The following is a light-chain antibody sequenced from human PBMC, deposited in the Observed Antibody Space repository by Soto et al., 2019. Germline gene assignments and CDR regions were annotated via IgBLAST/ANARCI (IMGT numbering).Light chain of an antibody. J-gene: IGLJ1*01. CDR1: SSDVGAYNS. Sequence: QSALTQPASVSGSPGQSITISCTGTSSDVGAYNSVSWFQHHPGRAPKLMIYEVSNRPSGVSNRFSGSKSGNTASLTISGLQAEDEADYYCSSYTSSSTRVFGTGTKLTVL. V-gene: IGLV2-14*01. CDR3: SSYTSSSTRV. CDR2: EVS.